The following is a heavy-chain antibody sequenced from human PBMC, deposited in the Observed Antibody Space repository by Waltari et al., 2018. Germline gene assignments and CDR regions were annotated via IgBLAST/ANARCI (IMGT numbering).Heavy chain of an antibody. CDR2: IYPGDSDT. Sequence: VQLVQSGAEVKKPGESLKISCKGSGYSFNTYWIGWVRQMPGKGLEWIGIIYPGDSDTRYSPSFQGQVTISADKSGSITYLQWSSLKASDTAMYYCARQTTVRASWENLDYWGQGTQVTVSS. J-gene: IGHJ4*02. CDR3: ARQTTVRASWENLDY. D-gene: IGHD2-2*01. V-gene: IGHV5-51*01. CDR1: GYSFNTYW.